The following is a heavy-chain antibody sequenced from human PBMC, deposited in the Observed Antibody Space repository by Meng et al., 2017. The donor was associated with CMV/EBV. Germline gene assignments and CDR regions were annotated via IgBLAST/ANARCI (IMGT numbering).Heavy chain of an antibody. V-gene: IGHV3-21*01. CDR2: ISSSSSYI. Sequence: GGSLRLSCAASGFTFSSYSMNWVRQAPGKGLEWVSSISSSSSYIYYADSVKGRFTISRDNAKNSLYLQMNSLRAEDTAVYYCARDSRRGNSDPELYYWGQGTLVTVSS. D-gene: IGHD4-23*01. J-gene: IGHJ4*02. CDR3: ARDSRRGNSDPELYY. CDR1: GFTFSSYS.